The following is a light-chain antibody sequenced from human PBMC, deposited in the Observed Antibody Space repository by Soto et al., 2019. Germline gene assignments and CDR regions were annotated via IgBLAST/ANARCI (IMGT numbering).Light chain of an antibody. CDR1: QSLLHSNGYNY. Sequence: DIVMTQSPLSLPVTPGEPASISCRSSQSLLHSNGYNYLDWYLQKPGQSPQLLIYLGSNRASRVPDRFSGSRSGTDFTLKISRVEAEDVGVYYCMQALQTPLTFGGGTKVEIK. CDR3: MQALQTPLT. CDR2: LGS. J-gene: IGKJ4*01. V-gene: IGKV2-28*01.